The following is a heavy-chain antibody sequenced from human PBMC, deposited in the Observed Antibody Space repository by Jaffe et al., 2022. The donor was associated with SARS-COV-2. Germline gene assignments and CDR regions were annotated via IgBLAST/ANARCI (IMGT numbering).Heavy chain of an antibody. CDR2: ISNNGGSR. V-gene: IGHV3-64D*09. CDR1: GIPLSPYA. D-gene: IGHD3-22*01. J-gene: IGHJ6*02. CDR3: VKELYFYDRTVSDGLDV. Sequence: VQLVESGGALVQPGGSLRLSCSASGIPLSPYAMHWVRQAPGRGLEYVSAISNNGGSRYYADSVKGRFIISRDNSKNTVWLQMSSLRVEDTAVYYCVKELYFYDRTVSDGLDVWGQGTTVTVSS.